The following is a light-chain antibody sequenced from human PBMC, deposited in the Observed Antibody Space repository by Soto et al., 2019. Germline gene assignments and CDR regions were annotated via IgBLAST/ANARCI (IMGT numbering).Light chain of an antibody. CDR1: SGSVSTSYY. CDR2: STN. J-gene: IGLJ2*01. V-gene: IGLV8-61*01. Sequence: QTVVTQEPSFSVSPGGTVTLTCGLSSGSVSTSYYPSWYQLTPGQAPRTLIYSTNTRSSGVPDRFSGSILGNKAALPITGAQADDESDYYCVLYMGSGIWVFGRGTKLTVL. CDR3: VLYMGSGIWV.